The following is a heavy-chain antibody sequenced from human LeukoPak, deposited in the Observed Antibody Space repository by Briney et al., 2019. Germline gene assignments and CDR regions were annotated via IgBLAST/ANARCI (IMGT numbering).Heavy chain of an antibody. D-gene: IGHD5-18*01. CDR3: ATIRRGSIFGYFDF. V-gene: IGHV4-59*11. Sequence: SETLSLTCTVSGGSISSHYWSWIRQPPGKGLEWIAYLFDSVNTKDNPSLQSRLTLSADTSKNQFTLRLSSVTAADTAVYYCATIRRGSIFGYFDFWGQGIKVTVSS. J-gene: IGHJ4*02. CDR2: LFDSVNT. CDR1: GGSISSHY.